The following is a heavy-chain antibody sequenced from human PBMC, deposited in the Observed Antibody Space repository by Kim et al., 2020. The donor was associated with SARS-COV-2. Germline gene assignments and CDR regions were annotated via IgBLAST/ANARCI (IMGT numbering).Heavy chain of an antibody. CDR3: AIGPVGATSYYYYMDV. D-gene: IGHD1-26*01. V-gene: IGHV1-24*01. Sequence: ASVKVSCKVSGYTLTELSMHWVRQAPGKGLEWMGGFDPEDGETIYAQKFQGRVTMTEDTSTDTAYMELSSLRSEDTAVYYCAIGPVGATSYYYYMDVWGKGPTVPVSS. CDR1: GYTLTELS. CDR2: FDPEDGET. J-gene: IGHJ6*03.